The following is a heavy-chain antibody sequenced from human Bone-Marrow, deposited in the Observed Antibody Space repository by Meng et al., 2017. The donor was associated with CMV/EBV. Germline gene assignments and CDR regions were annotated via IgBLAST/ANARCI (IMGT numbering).Heavy chain of an antibody. CDR1: GYTFTSYC. J-gene: IGHJ4*02. CDR2: INPSGGST. D-gene: IGHD6-19*01. V-gene: IGHV1-46*01. Sequence: ASVKVSCKASGYTFTSYCVHWVRQAPGQGLEWMGIINPSGGSTSYAQKFQGRVTMTRDTSTSTVYMELSSLRSEDTAVYYCARDSPTEGSGCHDWGQGTLVTVSS. CDR3: ARDSPTEGSGCHD.